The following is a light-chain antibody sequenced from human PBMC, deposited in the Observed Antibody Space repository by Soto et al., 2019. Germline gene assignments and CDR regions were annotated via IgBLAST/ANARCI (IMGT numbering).Light chain of an antibody. J-gene: IGKJ1*01. CDR2: GAS. V-gene: IGKV3-20*01. CDR3: QQYNNWPPWT. CDR1: QSIANS. Sequence: EIVLTQSPGTLSLSPGERAYLPCRASQSIANSLAWYQQKPGQAPRLLIFGASNRATGIPDRFSGSGSGTDFTLTISRLEPEDFAVYYCQQYNNWPPWTFGQGTKVDI.